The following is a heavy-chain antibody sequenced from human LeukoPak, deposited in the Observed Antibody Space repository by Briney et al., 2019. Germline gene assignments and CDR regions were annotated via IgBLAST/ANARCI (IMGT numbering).Heavy chain of an antibody. V-gene: IGHV1-69*13. J-gene: IGHJ4*02. Sequence: SVKVSCKASGGTFSSYAISWVRQAPGQGLEWMGGIIPIFGTANYAQKFQGRVTITADESTNTAYMELSSLRAEDTAVYYCARDGAVTNGRYFDYWGQGTLVTVSS. CDR3: ARDGAVTNGRYFDY. D-gene: IGHD4-17*01. CDR2: IIPIFGTA. CDR1: GGTFSSYA.